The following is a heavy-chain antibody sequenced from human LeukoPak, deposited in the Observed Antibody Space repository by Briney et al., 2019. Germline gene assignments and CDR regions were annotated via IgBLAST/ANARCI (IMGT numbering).Heavy chain of an antibody. J-gene: IGHJ4*02. CDR2: INAGNGNI. D-gene: IGHD5-18*01. Sequence: ASVKVSCKASGYTFIDYVINWVRQAPGQRLEWMGWINAGNGNIKYSQKFQGRVTITRDTSASTAYMELSSLRSEDTAVYYCARVVDVNSYGLFDYWGQGTLVTVSS. CDR1: GYTFIDYV. V-gene: IGHV1-3*01. CDR3: ARVVDVNSYGLFDY.